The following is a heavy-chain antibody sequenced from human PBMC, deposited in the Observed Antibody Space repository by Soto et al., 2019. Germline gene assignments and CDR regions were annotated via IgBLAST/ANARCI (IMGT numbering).Heavy chain of an antibody. J-gene: IGHJ4*02. CDR2: ISNSGDIT. Sequence: GGSLRLSCAASGFTFSSYAMSWVRQAPGKGLEWVSSISNSGDITYYADYVKGRFTISRDNSKNTLYLQMNSLRAEDTAVYYCAKERRYPWYVDYWGKATQVTVSS. D-gene: IGHD2-15*01. V-gene: IGHV3-23*01. CDR3: AKERRYPWYVDY. CDR1: GFTFSSYA.